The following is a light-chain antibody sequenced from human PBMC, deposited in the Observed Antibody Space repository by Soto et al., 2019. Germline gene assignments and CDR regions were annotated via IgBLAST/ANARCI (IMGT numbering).Light chain of an antibody. J-gene: IGKJ1*01. CDR1: QSVTSTY. CDR3: QQYGSSPRT. Sequence: PGERATLSCRASQSVTSTYLAWYQQKPGQAPRLLIYGASSRATGIPDRFRGSGSGTDFTLTISRLEPEDFAVYYCQQYGSSPRTFGQGTKVDIK. V-gene: IGKV3-20*01. CDR2: GAS.